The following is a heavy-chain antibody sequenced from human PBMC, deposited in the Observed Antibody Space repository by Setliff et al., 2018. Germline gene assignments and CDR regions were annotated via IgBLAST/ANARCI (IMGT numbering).Heavy chain of an antibody. V-gene: IGHV4-34*01. Sequence: PSETLSLTCAVYGGSFNVYFWSWIRQPPGKGLEWIGEISQSGNTNYNPSLNSRVSVSVDTPTNQFSLKVFSVTAADTAVYYCRFWSSYYKNDYWAQGTLVTVSS. D-gene: IGHD3-3*01. CDR3: RFWSSYYKNDY. J-gene: IGHJ4*02. CDR2: ISQSGNT. CDR1: GGSFNVYF.